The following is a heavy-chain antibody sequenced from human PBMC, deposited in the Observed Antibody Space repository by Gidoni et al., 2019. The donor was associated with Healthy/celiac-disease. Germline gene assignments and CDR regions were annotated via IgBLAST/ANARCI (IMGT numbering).Heavy chain of an antibody. CDR3: ARVGSYCGGDCYHPAYWYFDL. CDR1: GFTVSRNC. D-gene: IGHD2-21*02. Sequence: EVQLVDTGGGWTQPGGSMRPSCAAHGFTVSRNCMPWVRQAPGKGLEWVSVIYSGGSTYYADSVKGRFTISRDNSKSTLYLQMNSLRAEDTAVYYCARVGSYCGGDCYHPAYWYFDLWGRGTLVTVSS. CDR2: IYSGGST. J-gene: IGHJ2*01. V-gene: IGHV3-53*02.